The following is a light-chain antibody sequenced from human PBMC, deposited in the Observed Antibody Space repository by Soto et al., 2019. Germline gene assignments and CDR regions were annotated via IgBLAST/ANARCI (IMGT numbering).Light chain of an antibody. V-gene: IGLV2-14*01. J-gene: IGLJ1*01. Sequence: QSALTQPASGSGSPGQSITISCSGTSSDVGGYNYVSWYQQHPGKAPKQRIYEVSNRPSGVSNRFSGSKCGNTASLTISGRQAEDEADYYCFSYTSSSIDYVFGTGTKLTVL. CDR1: SSDVGGYNY. CDR2: EVS. CDR3: FSYTSSSIDYV.